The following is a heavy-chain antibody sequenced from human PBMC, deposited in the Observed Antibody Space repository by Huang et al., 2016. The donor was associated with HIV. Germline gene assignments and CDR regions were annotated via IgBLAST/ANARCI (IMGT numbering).Heavy chain of an antibody. D-gene: IGHD5-12*01. CDR2: IDFGADT. V-gene: IGHV3-13*01. CDR1: GCTFRSSD. J-gene: IGHJ3*02. Sequence: EVQLVESEGTLVQPGGSRSRSGAASGCTFRSSDMQWVRKGTGRGLAWVSGIDFGADTYYAGSVKGRFSISRENAKDSLYLQMDHLRPGDTAVYYCARAGPKATSREDAFDIWGQGTLVTVSS. CDR3: ARAGPKATSREDAFDI.